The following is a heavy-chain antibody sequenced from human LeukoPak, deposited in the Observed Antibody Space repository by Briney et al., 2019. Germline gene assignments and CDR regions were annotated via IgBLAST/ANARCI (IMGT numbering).Heavy chain of an antibody. V-gene: IGHV3-33*01. Sequence: GGSLRLSCAASGFTFSTYGMHWVRQAPGKGLEWVAVIWSDGSNKYFADSVKGRFTISRDNSKNTLYLQMDSLRAEDTAVYFCARRYYDSIDYWGQGTLVTVSS. CDR2: IWSDGSNK. CDR3: ARRYYDSIDY. J-gene: IGHJ4*02. CDR1: GFTFSTYG. D-gene: IGHD3-22*01.